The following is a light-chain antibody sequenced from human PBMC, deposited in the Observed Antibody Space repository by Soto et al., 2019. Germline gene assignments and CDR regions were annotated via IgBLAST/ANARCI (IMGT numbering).Light chain of an antibody. CDR1: QGISTW. J-gene: IGKJ1*01. Sequence: EIQMTQSPSSVSASVVDRVTITCRASQGISTWLAWYQQKPGKAPNLLIYDASSLESGVPSRFSGSGSGTEFTLTIRSLQPDDLATYYCQQYNSHSRTFGQGTKVDIK. CDR3: QQYNSHSRT. V-gene: IGKV1-5*01. CDR2: DAS.